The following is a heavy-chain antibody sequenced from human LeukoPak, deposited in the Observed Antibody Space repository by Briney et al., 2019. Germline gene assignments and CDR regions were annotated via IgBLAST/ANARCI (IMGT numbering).Heavy chain of an antibody. CDR3: ARVGRTGFDP. J-gene: IGHJ5*02. V-gene: IGHV4-59*01. CDR1: GGSISSYY. CDR2: IYYSGST. Sequence: SETLSLTCTVSGGSISSYYWSWIRQPPGKGLEWIGYIYYSGSTNYNPSPKSRVTISVDTSKNQFSLKLSSVTAADTAVYYCARVGRTGFDPWGQGTLVTVSS. D-gene: IGHD1-26*01.